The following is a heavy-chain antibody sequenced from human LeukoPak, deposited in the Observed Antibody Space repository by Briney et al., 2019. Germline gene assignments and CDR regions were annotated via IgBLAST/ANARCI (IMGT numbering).Heavy chain of an antibody. CDR2: IKQDGSEK. CDR1: GFTFSSYW. V-gene: IGHV3-7*03. CDR3: ARSSGSIGYYYYMDV. Sequence: GGSLRLSCAASGFTFSSYWMSWVRQAPGKGLEWVANIKQDGSEKYYVDSVKGRFTISRDNAKNSLYLLMNSLRAEDTALYYCARSSGSIGYYYYMDVWGKGTTVIVSS. D-gene: IGHD3-22*01. J-gene: IGHJ6*03.